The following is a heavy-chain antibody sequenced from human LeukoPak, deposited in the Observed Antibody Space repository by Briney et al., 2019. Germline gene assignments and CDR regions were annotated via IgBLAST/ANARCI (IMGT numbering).Heavy chain of an antibody. CDR2: INSDGSST. CDR1: GFTFSSFW. D-gene: IGHD3-10*01. J-gene: IGHJ6*04. Sequence: GGSLRLSCGASGFTFSSFWMHWVRQAPGKGLVWVSRINSDGSSTSYADSVKGRFSISRDNAKNMLYLQMNSLRAEDTAVYYCARDVLALRITMVRGVPQYYYYYYGMDVWGKGTTVTVSS. CDR3: ARDVLALRITMVRGVPQYYYYYYGMDV. V-gene: IGHV3-74*01.